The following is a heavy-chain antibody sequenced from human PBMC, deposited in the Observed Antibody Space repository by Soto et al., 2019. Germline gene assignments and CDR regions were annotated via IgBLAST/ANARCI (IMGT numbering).Heavy chain of an antibody. V-gene: IGHV3-23*01. CDR3: AKDQCSSTSCYRTFDH. J-gene: IGHJ4*02. Sequence: GGSLRLSCAASGFTFSSYAMSWVRQAPGKGLEWVSAISGSGGSTYYADSVKGRFTISRDNSKNTLYLQMNSLRAEDTAVYYCAKDQCSSTSCYRTFDHWGQGTLVTVSS. CDR1: GFTFSSYA. D-gene: IGHD2-2*02. CDR2: ISGSGGST.